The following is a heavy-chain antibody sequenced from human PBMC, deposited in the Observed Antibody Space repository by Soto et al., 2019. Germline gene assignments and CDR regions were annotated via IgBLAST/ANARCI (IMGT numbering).Heavy chain of an antibody. Sequence: QVRLVESGGGVVQPGRSLRLSCVASGFSFSSYGMHWVRQAPGKGLEWVAVISYDGNYKSYADSVKGRITISRDNSKKTXYLQMNSLRPEDTAVFYCAKDPVEMAPRTGYYGMDVWGQGTTVTVSS. D-gene: IGHD5-12*01. J-gene: IGHJ6*02. CDR2: ISYDGNYK. CDR1: GFSFSSYG. CDR3: AKDPVEMAPRTGYYGMDV. V-gene: IGHV3-30*18.